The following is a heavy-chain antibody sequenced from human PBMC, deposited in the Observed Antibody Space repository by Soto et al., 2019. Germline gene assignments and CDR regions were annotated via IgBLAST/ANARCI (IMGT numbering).Heavy chain of an antibody. CDR1: GFIFSSYA. V-gene: IGHV3-23*01. CDR3: AKDLRSGVEAYFDY. Sequence: GGSLRLSCAASGFIFSSYAMSWVRQAPGKGLEWVSAISGSGGSTYYADSVKGRFTISRDNSKNTLYLQMNSLRAEDTAVYYCAKDLRSGVEAYFDYWGLGTLVTVSS. D-gene: IGHD2-8*01. J-gene: IGHJ4*02. CDR2: ISGSGGST.